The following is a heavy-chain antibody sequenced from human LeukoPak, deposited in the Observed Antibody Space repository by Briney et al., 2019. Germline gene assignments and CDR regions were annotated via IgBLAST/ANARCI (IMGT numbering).Heavy chain of an antibody. J-gene: IGHJ3*02. V-gene: IGHV1-69*04. CDR1: GGTFSSYA. CDR3: ARGATMIVVDDAFDI. D-gene: IGHD3-22*01. CDR2: IIPILGIA. Sequence: GASVKVSCKASGGTFSSYAISWVRQAPGQGLEWMGRIIPILGIANYAQKFQGRVTITADKSTSTAYMELSSLRSEDTAVYYCARGATMIVVDDAFDIWGQGTMVTVSS.